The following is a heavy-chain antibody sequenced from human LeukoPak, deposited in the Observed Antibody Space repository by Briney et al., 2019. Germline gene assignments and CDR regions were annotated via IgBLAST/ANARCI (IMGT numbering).Heavy chain of an antibody. Sequence: GGSLRLSCTASGFSFSGYALHWVRQAPGKGLEWVTLISYDGINKNYADSVKGRFTISRDNSKNTLYLQMNSLRAEDTAVYYCATDSILFDYWGQGTLVTVSS. J-gene: IGHJ4*02. CDR1: GFSFSGYA. CDR2: ISYDGINK. D-gene: IGHD3-22*01. CDR3: ATDSILFDY. V-gene: IGHV3-30-3*01.